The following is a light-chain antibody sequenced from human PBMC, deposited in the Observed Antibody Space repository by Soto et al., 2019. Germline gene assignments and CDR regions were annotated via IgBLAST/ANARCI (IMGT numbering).Light chain of an antibody. Sequence: QSALTQPPSASGSPGQSVTISCTGTSSDVGAYNYVSWYQRHPGKGPKLMIYEVSKRTSGVPDRFSGSKSGNTASLTVSGLQAEDEADYYCSSFAGSNTVFGGGTK. J-gene: IGLJ2*01. CDR3: SSFAGSNTV. CDR1: SSDVGAYNY. CDR2: EVS. V-gene: IGLV2-8*01.